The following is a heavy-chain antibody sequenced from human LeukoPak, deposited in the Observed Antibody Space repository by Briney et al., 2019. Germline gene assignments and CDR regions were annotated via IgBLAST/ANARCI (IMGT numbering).Heavy chain of an antibody. CDR3: AKGRVSQARGLWGSSFKGIQDWYFDL. V-gene: IGHV3-23*01. CDR1: GFTFTSYA. CDR2: ISGIGGST. Sequence: GGSLRLSCAASGFTFTSYAMCWGRQAPGKGMESGSAISGIGGSTYYADSVKGWFTISRDNSQKTLYQQMNSLSDEDTALYYCAKGRVSQARGLWGSSFKGIQDWYFDLWGRGTLVTVSS. J-gene: IGHJ2*01. D-gene: IGHD2-21*01.